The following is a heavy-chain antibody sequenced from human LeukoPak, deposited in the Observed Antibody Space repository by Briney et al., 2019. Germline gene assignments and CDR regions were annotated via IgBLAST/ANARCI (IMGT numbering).Heavy chain of an antibody. CDR2: IYEGGGR. CDR1: EFTVSNSY. V-gene: IGHV3-66*01. Sequence: PGGSLRLSCAASEFTVSNSYMTWVRQAPGKGLEWVSVIYEGGGRYYGDSVKGRFTISRDNAKNSLYLQMNSLRAEDTAVYYCARGTRSLIDYWGQGTLVTVSS. CDR3: ARGTRSLIDY. D-gene: IGHD2-8*01. J-gene: IGHJ4*02.